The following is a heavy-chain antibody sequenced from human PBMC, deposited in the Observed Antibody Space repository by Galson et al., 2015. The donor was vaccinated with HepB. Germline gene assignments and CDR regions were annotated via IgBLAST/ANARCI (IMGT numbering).Heavy chain of an antibody. V-gene: IGHV1-24*01. CDR2: FDPEDGET. Sequence: SVKVSCKVSGYTLTELSMHWVRQAPGKGLEWMGGFDPEDGETIYAQKFQGRVTMTEDTSTDTAYMELSSLRSEDTAVYYCATSNPQGDYDILTGLDYMDVWGKGTTVTVSS. J-gene: IGHJ6*03. D-gene: IGHD3-9*01. CDR3: ATSNPQGDYDILTGLDYMDV. CDR1: GYTLTELS.